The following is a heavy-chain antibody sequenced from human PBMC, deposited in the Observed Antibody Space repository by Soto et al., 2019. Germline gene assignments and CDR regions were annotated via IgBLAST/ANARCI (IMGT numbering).Heavy chain of an antibody. J-gene: IGHJ6*02. D-gene: IGHD6-13*01. CDR1: GFTFSSYW. CDR3: ARIASAGRGWDV. CDR2: IKQDGSEK. Sequence: EVQLVESGGGLVQPGGSLRLSCAASGFTFSSYWMSWVRQAPVKGLEWVGNIKQDGSEKNYVDFMEGRFTISRDNAENSLDLQMNSLRDEDTAVYYCARIASAGRGWDVWGQGTTVVVSS. V-gene: IGHV3-7*01.